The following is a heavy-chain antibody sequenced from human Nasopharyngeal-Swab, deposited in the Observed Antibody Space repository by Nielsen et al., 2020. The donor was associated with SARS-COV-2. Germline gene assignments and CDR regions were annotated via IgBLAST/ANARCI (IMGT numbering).Heavy chain of an antibody. Sequence: GESLKISCAASGFTFSSYDMHWVRQATGKGLEWVSAIGTAGDTYYPGSVKGRFTISRENAKNSLYLQMNSLRAEDTAVYYCARGLTTVTTLEYFDLWGRGTLVTVSS. CDR1: GFTFSSYD. D-gene: IGHD4-17*01. CDR2: IGTAGDT. J-gene: IGHJ2*01. CDR3: ARGLTTVTTLEYFDL. V-gene: IGHV3-13*01.